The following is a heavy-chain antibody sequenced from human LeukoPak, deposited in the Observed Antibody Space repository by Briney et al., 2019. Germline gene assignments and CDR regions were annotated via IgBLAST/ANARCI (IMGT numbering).Heavy chain of an antibody. CDR2: ISSSGSTI. CDR3: ASINPPSVVVTAMFDP. CDR1: GFTFSSYE. Sequence: GGSLRLSCAASGFTFSSYEMNWVRQAPGKGLEWVSYISSSGSTIYYADSVKGRFTISRDNAKNSLYLQMNSLRAEDTAVYYCASINPPSVVVTAMFDPWGQGTLVTVSS. V-gene: IGHV3-48*03. D-gene: IGHD2-21*02. J-gene: IGHJ5*02.